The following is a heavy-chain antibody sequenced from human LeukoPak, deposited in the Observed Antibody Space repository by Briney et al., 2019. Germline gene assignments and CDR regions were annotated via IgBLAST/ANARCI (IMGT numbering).Heavy chain of an antibody. V-gene: IGHV4-38-2*02. Sequence: PSETLSLTCTVSGYSISSGYYWGWIRQPPGKGLEWIGSIYHSGSTYYNPSLKSRVIISVDTSKNQFSLKLNSVTAADTAVYYCARGIAVAPSFDYWGQGTLVTVSS. CDR3: ARGIAVAPSFDY. CDR2: IYHSGST. CDR1: GYSISSGYY. D-gene: IGHD6-19*01. J-gene: IGHJ4*02.